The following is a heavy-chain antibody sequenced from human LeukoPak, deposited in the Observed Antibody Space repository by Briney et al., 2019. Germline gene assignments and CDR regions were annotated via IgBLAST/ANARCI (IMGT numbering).Heavy chain of an antibody. V-gene: IGHV1-8*01. CDR2: MNPNSGNT. CDR3: ARGSYSSGWYPSHYYGMDV. D-gene: IGHD6-19*01. Sequence: AASVKVSCKASGYTFTSYDINWVRQATGQGLEWMGWMNPNSGNTGYAQKFQGRVTMTRNTSISTAYMELSSLRSEDTAVYYCARGSYSSGWYPSHYYGMDVWGQGTTVTVSS. CDR1: GYTFTSYD. J-gene: IGHJ6*02.